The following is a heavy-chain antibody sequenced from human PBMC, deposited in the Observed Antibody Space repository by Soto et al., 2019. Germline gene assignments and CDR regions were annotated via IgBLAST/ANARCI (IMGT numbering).Heavy chain of an antibody. J-gene: IGHJ4*02. CDR1: GGSVSSGSYY. V-gene: IGHV4-61*01. Sequence: SETLSLTCTVSGGSVSSGSYYWSWIRQPPGKGLEWIGYIYYGGSTNYNPSLKSRVTISVDTSKNQFSLKLSSVTAADTAVYYCARAYSSGWYENAPFDYWGQGTLVTVSS. CDR2: IYYGGST. CDR3: ARAYSSGWYENAPFDY. D-gene: IGHD6-19*01.